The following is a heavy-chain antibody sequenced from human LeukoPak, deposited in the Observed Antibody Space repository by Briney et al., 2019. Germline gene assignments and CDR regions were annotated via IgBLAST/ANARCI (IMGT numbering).Heavy chain of an antibody. V-gene: IGHV4-39*01. CDR1: GGSISSSSYY. J-gene: IGHJ5*02. CDR2: IYYSGST. Sequence: SETLSLTCTVSGGSISSSSYYWGWIRQPPGKGLEWIGSIYYSGSTYYNPSLKSRVTISVDTSKNQFSLKLSSVTAADTAVYYCARHRGSYYSMGNWFDPWGQGTLVTVSS. CDR3: ARHRGSYYSMGNWFDP. D-gene: IGHD1-26*01.